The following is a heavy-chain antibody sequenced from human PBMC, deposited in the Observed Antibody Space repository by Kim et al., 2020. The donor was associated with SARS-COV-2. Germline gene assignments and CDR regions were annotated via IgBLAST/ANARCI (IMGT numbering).Heavy chain of an antibody. V-gene: IGHV3-7*01. J-gene: IGHJ6*02. Sequence: GGSLRLSCAASGFTFSSYWMSWVRQAPGKGLEWVANIKQDGSEKYYVDSVKGRFTISRDNAKNSLYLQMNSLRAEDTAVYYCAREGYGYNFPYYYGMDVWGQGTTVTVSS. CDR2: IKQDGSEK. CDR3: AREGYGYNFPYYYGMDV. CDR1: GFTFSSYW. D-gene: IGHD5-12*01.